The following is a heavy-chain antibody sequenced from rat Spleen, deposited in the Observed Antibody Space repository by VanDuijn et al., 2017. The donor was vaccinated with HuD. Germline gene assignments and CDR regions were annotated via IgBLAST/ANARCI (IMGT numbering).Heavy chain of an antibody. D-gene: IGHD1-2*01. CDR2: INSAGST. CDR3: ARYEYYSSPFAY. CDR1: DYSITSNY. J-gene: IGHJ3*01. Sequence: EVQLQESGPGLVKPSQSLSLTCSVTDYSITSNYWGWIRKFPGNKMEWMGYINSAGSTNYNPSLKSRISITRDTSKNQFFLQVNSVTTEDTATYYCARYEYYSSPFAYWGQGTLVTVSS. V-gene: IGHV3-3*01.